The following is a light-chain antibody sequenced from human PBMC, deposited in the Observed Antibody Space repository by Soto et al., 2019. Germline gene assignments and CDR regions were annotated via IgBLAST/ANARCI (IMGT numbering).Light chain of an antibody. J-gene: IGKJ2*01. Sequence: DLQMTQSPSSLSASVGDRVTITCQATQDIRYYLNWYQQKPGKAPKLLIYDASNLEPGVPSRFSASGSVTYFTFTISSLQPEDIATYYCQEYDHLYTFGQGTKLEIK. CDR1: QDIRYY. CDR3: QEYDHLYT. V-gene: IGKV1-33*01. CDR2: DAS.